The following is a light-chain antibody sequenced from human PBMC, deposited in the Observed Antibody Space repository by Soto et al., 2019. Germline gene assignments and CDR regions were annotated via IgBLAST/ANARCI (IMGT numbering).Light chain of an antibody. V-gene: IGKV1-33*01. J-gene: IGKJ2*01. CDR1: QSVSRY. Sequence: DIQMTQSPSSLSASVGDRVTITCRASQSVSRYLNWYQQKPGRAPKLLISTASSLQSGVPSRFSGSGSGTDFTFTISSLQPEDIATYYCQQYDNLPRTFGQGTKLEIK. CDR2: TAS. CDR3: QQYDNLPRT.